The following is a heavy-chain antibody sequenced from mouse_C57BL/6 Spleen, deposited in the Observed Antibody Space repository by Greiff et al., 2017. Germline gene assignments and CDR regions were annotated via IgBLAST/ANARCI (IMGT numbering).Heavy chain of an antibody. CDR3: ARHLHYYGSSPIFAY. J-gene: IGHJ3*01. V-gene: IGHV5-9*01. D-gene: IGHD1-1*01. CDR1: GFTFSSYT. Sequence: EVQGVESGGGLVKPGGSLKLSCAASGFTFSSYTMSWVRQTPEKRLEWVATISGGGGNTYYPDSVKGRFTISRDNAKNTLYLQMSSLRSEDTALYYCARHLHYYGSSPIFAYWGQGTLVTVSA. CDR2: ISGGGGNT.